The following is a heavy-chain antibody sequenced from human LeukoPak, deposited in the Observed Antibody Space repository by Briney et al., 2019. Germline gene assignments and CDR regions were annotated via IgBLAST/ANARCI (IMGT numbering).Heavy chain of an antibody. V-gene: IGHV5-51*01. J-gene: IGHJ4*02. CDR3: ARQSGGSGSHFDY. CDR1: GYNFTNYW. CDR2: IYPGDSDT. Sequence: GESLKISCKGSGYNFTNYWIGWVRQMPGKGLECMGIIYPGDSDTRYSPSFQGQVTISADKSISTAYLQWSSLKASDTAMYYCARQSGGSGSHFDYWGQGTLVTVSS. D-gene: IGHD3-10*01.